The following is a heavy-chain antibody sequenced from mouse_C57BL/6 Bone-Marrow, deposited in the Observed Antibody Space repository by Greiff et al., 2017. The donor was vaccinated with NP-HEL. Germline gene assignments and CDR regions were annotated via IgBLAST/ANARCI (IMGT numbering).Heavy chain of an antibody. CDR1: GYTFTSYD. Sequence: VQRVESGPELVKPGASVKLSCKASGYTFTSYDINWVKQRPGQGLEWIGWIYPRDGSTKYNEKFKGKATLTVDTSSSTAYMELHSLTSEDSAVYFCASGGSDVWGTGTTVTVSS. CDR2: IYPRDGST. V-gene: IGHV1-85*01. D-gene: IGHD1-1*02. J-gene: IGHJ1*03. CDR3: ASGGSDV.